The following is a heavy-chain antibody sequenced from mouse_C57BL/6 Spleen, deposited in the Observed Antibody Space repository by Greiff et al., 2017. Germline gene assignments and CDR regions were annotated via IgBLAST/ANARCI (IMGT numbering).Heavy chain of an antibody. V-gene: IGHV1-81*01. D-gene: IGHD2-4*01. CDR3: ARPDYDEGPFAY. CDR1: GYTFTSSG. J-gene: IGHJ3*01. CDR2: IYPRSGNT. Sequence: VQLQQSGAELARPGASVKLSCKASGYTFTSSGISWVKQRTGQGLEWIGEIYPRSGNTYYNEKFKGKATLTADKSSSTAYMELRSLTSEDSAVYFCARPDYDEGPFAYWGQGTLVTVSA.